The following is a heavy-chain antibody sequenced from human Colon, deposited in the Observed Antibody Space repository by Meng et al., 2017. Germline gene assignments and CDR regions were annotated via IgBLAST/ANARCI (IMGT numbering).Heavy chain of an antibody. J-gene: IGHJ4*02. D-gene: IGHD3-9*01. CDR3: ARDSSVFDPLAGYSFFDL. CDR1: DYSISNGYY. CDR2: VHESGRT. V-gene: IGHV4-38-2*02. Sequence: SETLSLTCQVSDYSISNGYYWTWIRLSPGKGLEWIGTVHESGRTYTSPSLKRRLTISVDTSRNHISLKLRSVTAADSAAYYCARDSSVFDPLAGYSFFDLWGQGSLVTVSS.